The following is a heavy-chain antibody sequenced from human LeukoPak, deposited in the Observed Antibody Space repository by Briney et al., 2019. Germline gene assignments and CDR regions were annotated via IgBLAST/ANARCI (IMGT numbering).Heavy chain of an antibody. CDR2: IYPGDSDT. CDR3: ARRYCSGGSCSHWFDP. J-gene: IGHJ5*02. D-gene: IGHD2-15*01. V-gene: IGHV5-51*01. CDR1: GYSFTSYW. Sequence: GESLKISCKGSGYSFTSYWIGWVRQVPGKGLEWMGIIYPGDSDTRYSPSFQGQVTISADKSISTAYLQWSSLKASDTAMYYCARRYCSGGSCSHWFDPWGQGTLVTVSS.